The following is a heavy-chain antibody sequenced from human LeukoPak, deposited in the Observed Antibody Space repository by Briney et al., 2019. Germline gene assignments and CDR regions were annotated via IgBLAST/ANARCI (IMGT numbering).Heavy chain of an antibody. D-gene: IGHD5-24*01. Sequence: GESLTISCKGSGYSFTSYWVAWVRQMPGNGLEWMGIIYPGDSDTRYSPSFQGQVTISADKSISTAYLQWSSLKASDTAMYYCARPRRDGYEPFDYWGQGTLVTVSS. CDR3: ARPRRDGYEPFDY. CDR1: GYSFTSYW. J-gene: IGHJ4*02. V-gene: IGHV5-51*01. CDR2: IYPGDSDT.